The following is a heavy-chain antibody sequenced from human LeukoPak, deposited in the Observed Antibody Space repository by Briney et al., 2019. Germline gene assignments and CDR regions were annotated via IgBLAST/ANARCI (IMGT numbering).Heavy chain of an antibody. V-gene: IGHV4-39*01. Sequence: SETLSLTCTVSGGSISSSSYYWGWIRQPPGKGLEWIGSIYYSGSTYYNPSLKSRVTISVDTSKNQFSLKLSSVTAADTAVYYCAPTYYYDSSGYLYPDYYLDYWGQGTLVTVSS. CDR1: GGSISSSSYY. CDR3: APTYYYDSSGYLYPDYYLDY. CDR2: IYYSGST. J-gene: IGHJ4*02. D-gene: IGHD3-22*01.